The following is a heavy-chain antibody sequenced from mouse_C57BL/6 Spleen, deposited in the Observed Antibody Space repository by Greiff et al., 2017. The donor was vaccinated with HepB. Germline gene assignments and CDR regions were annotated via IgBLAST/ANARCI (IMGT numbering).Heavy chain of an antibody. D-gene: IGHD2-5*01. CDR3: ARLAYYSNYVDY. CDR1: GYSITSGYY. V-gene: IGHV3-6*01. CDR2: ISYDGSN. Sequence: VQLQQSGPGLVKPSQSLSLTCSVTGYSITSGYYWNWIRQFPGNKLEWMGYISYDGSNNYNPSLKNRISITRDTSKNQFFLKLNSVTTEDTATYYCARLAYYSNYVDYWGQGTTLTVSS. J-gene: IGHJ2*01.